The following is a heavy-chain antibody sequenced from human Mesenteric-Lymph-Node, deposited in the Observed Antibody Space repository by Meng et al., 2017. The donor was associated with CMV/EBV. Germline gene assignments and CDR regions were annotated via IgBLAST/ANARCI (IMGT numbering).Heavy chain of an antibody. CDR2: ISGSGCRI. J-gene: IGHJ6*02. D-gene: IGHD2-2*01. Sequence: GESLKISCAASGFTFSIYAMSWVRQAPGKGLEWVSGISGSGCRIYYADSVKRRFTISRDNSKNTLYPQKNSMSGEDTSVYYCAKDRDVVLPAASWGYYRMDVWGQGTTVTVSS. CDR1: GFTFSIYA. CDR3: AKDRDVVLPAASWGYYRMDV. V-gene: IGHV3-23*01.